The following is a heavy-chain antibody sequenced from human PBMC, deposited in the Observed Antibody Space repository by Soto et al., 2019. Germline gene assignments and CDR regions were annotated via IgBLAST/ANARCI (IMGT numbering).Heavy chain of an antibody. CDR3: AKLGYDSSGYYDY. Sequence: GGSLRLSCAATGFKFDDYSMHWVRQVPGKGLEWVSSISWNSNNMGYADSVKGRFTISRDNAKNSLYLQMNSLRAEDTALYYCAKLGYDSSGYYDYWGQGTLVTVSS. V-gene: IGHV3-9*01. J-gene: IGHJ4*02. CDR1: GFKFDDYS. CDR2: ISWNSNNM. D-gene: IGHD3-22*01.